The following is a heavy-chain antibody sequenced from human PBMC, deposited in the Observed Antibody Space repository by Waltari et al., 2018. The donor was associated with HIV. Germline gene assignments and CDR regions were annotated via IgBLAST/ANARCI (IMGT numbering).Heavy chain of an antibody. CDR2: IYTSGST. Sequence: QVKMQESGPGLVKPSETLSLTCSVSGGSLTSYSWSGIRHPAGKGLEWIGRIYTSGSTNYNPSLKSRVTMSVDTSKKQFSLKLSSVTAADTAVYYCARDPIAAAGRNYYGMDVWGQGTTVTVSS. D-gene: IGHD6-13*01. CDR3: ARDPIAAAGRNYYGMDV. J-gene: IGHJ6*02. V-gene: IGHV4-4*07. CDR1: GGSLTSYS.